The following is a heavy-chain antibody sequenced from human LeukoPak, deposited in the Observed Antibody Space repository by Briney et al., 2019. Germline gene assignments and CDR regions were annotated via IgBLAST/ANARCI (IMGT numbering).Heavy chain of an antibody. Sequence: PGRSLRLSCAASGFTFSSYGMHWVRQAPGKGLEWVAVISYDGSNKYYADSVKGRFTISRDNSKNTLYLQMNSLRAEDTAVYYCAKDARKPDWGQGTLVTVSS. D-gene: IGHD1-14*01. J-gene: IGHJ4*02. CDR1: GFTFSSYG. CDR3: AKDARKPD. CDR2: ISYDGSNK. V-gene: IGHV3-30*18.